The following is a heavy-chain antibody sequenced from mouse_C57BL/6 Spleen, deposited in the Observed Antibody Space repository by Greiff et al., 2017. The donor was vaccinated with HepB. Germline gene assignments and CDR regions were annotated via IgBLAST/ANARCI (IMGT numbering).Heavy chain of an antibody. CDR3: ARRGFTTVVAD. CDR1: GYTFTDYY. CDR2: INPNNGGT. D-gene: IGHD1-1*01. V-gene: IGHV1-26*01. J-gene: IGHJ3*01. Sequence: EVQLQQSGPELVKPGASVKISCKASGYTFTDYYMNWVKQSHGKSLEWIGDINPNNGGTSYNQKFKGKATLTVDKSSSTAYMELRSLTSEDSAVYYCARRGFTTVVADWGQGTLVTVSA.